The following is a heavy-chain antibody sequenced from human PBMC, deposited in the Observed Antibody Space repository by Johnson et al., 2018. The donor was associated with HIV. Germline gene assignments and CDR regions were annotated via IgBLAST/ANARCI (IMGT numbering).Heavy chain of an antibody. D-gene: IGHD3-10*01. J-gene: IGHJ3*02. CDR2: IKEDGSEK. CDR1: GVSFSSYW. Sequence: VQLVESGGGLVQPGGSLRLSCVDSGVSFSSYWMSWVRQAPGKGLEWVANIKEDGSEKNYVDSVKGRFTISRDNAKNSVYLQMNSLRAEDTALYYCAREALTYYDSAGSYYPVHDAFDIWGLATLVTVSS. CDR3: AREALTYYDSAGSYYPVHDAFDI. V-gene: IGHV3-7*05.